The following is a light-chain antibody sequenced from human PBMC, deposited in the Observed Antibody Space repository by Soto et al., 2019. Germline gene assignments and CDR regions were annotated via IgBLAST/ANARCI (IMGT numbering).Light chain of an antibody. CDR2: LGS. J-gene: IGKJ1*01. CDR1: QSLLHSNGYNY. V-gene: IGKV2-28*01. Sequence: DIVMTHSPLSLPVTPGEPASISCRSSQSLLHSNGYNYLDWYLQKPGQSPQLLIYLGSNRASGVPERFSGSGSGTDFTLKISRVEAEDVGVYYCMQALQTPPTFGQGTKVEIK. CDR3: MQALQTPPT.